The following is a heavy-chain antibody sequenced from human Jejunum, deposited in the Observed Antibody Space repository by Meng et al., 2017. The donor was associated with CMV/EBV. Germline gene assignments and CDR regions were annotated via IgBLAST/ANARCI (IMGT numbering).Heavy chain of an antibody. Sequence: GQLVECGGGVVQHGGCLRLSCAGSGITFSGSAMHWVRQAPGKGLEWVAVISYDGTNIHYGDSVKGRFTISRDNSKSALYLQMNSLRTEDTAVYYCARGDYPQYFDQWGRGTLVTVSS. CDR1: GITFSGSA. CDR3: ARGDYPQYFDQ. J-gene: IGHJ4*02. D-gene: IGHD3-16*01. V-gene: IGHV3-30-3*01. CDR2: ISYDGTNI.